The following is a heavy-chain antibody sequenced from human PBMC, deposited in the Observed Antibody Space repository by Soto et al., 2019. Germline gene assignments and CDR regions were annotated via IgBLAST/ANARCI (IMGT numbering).Heavy chain of an antibody. D-gene: IGHD3-10*01. CDR1: GYTFTSYA. Sequence: ASVKVSCKASGYTFTSYAIHWVRQAPGQRLEWMGWINVGNGNTKYSENFQGRLSFTRDTSASTAYMELSSLRSEDTAVYYCARGHYYGSGSYYFYFDYWGQGTLVTVSS. CDR3: ARGHYYGSGSYYFYFDY. J-gene: IGHJ4*02. V-gene: IGHV1-3*01. CDR2: INVGNGNT.